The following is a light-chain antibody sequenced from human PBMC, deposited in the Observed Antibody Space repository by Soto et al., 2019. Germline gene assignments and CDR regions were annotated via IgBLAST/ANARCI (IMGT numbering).Light chain of an antibody. CDR1: KLGDKY. V-gene: IGLV3-1*01. CDR2: QDI. CDR3: QAWDINTMV. J-gene: IGLJ2*01. Sequence: YELTQPPSVSVSPGQTASITCSGDKLGDKYASWYQQTPGQSPVLVIYQDIRRPSGIPERFSGSSSGNTATLTISGTQAMDEADYYCQAWDINTMVFGGGTKLTVL.